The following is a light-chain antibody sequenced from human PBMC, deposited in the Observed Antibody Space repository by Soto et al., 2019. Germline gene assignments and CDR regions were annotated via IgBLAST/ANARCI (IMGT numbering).Light chain of an antibody. Sequence: QSALTQPRSVSGSPGQSVTISCTGTSSDVGGYNYVSWYQQHPDKAPKLMIYDVSKRPSGVPDRFSGSKSGNTASLTISGLQAEDEADYYCCSYAGSYTNYGFGTGTKV. CDR2: DVS. V-gene: IGLV2-11*01. J-gene: IGLJ1*01. CDR3: CSYAGSYTNYG. CDR1: SSDVGGYNY.